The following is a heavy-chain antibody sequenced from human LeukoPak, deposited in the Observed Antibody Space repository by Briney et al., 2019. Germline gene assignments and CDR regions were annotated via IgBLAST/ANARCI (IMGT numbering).Heavy chain of an antibody. CDR2: IYYSGST. CDR1: GGSISSYY. J-gene: IGHJ5*02. Sequence: PSETLSLTCTVSGGSISSYYWSWIRQPPGKGLEWIGYIYYSGSTNYNPSLKSRVTISVDTSKKQFSLKLRSVTAADTAVYYCARDDVSGSYYSWFDPWGQGTLVTVSS. CDR3: ARDDVSGSYYSWFDP. D-gene: IGHD1-26*01. V-gene: IGHV4-59*01.